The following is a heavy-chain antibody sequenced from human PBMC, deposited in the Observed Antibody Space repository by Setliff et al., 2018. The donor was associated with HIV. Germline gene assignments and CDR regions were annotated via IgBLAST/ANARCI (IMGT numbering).Heavy chain of an antibody. CDR3: ARRNTMVRGIIIDPYDAFDM. V-gene: IGHV4-39*01. Sequence: SETLSLTCTVSGGSISSSNYYWDWIRQPPGKGLQWIGSIYDTGSTYYNPSLKSRVTISVDTSKNQFSLNLSSVTATDTAVYYCARRNTMVRGIIIDPYDAFDMWGQGTGVTVSS. CDR2: IYDTGST. D-gene: IGHD3-10*01. CDR1: GGSISSSNYY. J-gene: IGHJ3*02.